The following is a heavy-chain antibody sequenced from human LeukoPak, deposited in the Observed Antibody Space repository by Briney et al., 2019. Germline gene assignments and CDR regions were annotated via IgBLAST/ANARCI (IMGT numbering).Heavy chain of an antibody. CDR3: ATAPIVGAQAEYFQH. CDR2: IYYSGST. V-gene: IGHV4-39*01. Sequence: SETLSLTCTVSGGSISSSSYYWGWIRQPPGKGLEWIGSIYYSGSTYYNPSLKSRVTISVDTSKNQFSLKLSSVTAADTAVYYCATAPIVGAQAEYFQHWGQGTLVTVSS. CDR1: GGSISSSSYY. J-gene: IGHJ1*01. D-gene: IGHD1-26*01.